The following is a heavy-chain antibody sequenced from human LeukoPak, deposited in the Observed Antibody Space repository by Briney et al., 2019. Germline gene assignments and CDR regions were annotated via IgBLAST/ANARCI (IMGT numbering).Heavy chain of an antibody. Sequence: PSETLSLTCIVSGGSLSSGGYYWSWIRQHPGKGLEWIGYVYSGGSPYYNPSLKSRVTISVDRSKNQFSLKLSSVTAADTAVYYCARSYSGNHYYYIDVWGKGTTVTVS. J-gene: IGHJ6*03. V-gene: IGHV4-31*03. CDR1: GGSLSSGGYY. CDR2: VYSGGSP. CDR3: ARSYSGNHYYYIDV. D-gene: IGHD1-26*01.